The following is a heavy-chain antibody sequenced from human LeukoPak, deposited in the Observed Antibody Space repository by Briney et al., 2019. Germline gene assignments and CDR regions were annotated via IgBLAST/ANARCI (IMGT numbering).Heavy chain of an antibody. CDR3: ARMRGYCSSTSCSQGGYNWFDP. J-gene: IGHJ5*02. D-gene: IGHD2-2*03. CDR1: GYSISSGYY. CDR2: IYHSGST. Sequence: TPSETLSLTCAVSGYSISSGYYWGWIRQPPGKGLEWIGSIYHSGSTYYNPSLKSRVTISVDTSKNQFSLKLSSVTVADTAVYYCARMRGYCSSTSCSQGGYNWFDPWGQGTLVTVSS. V-gene: IGHV4-38-2*01.